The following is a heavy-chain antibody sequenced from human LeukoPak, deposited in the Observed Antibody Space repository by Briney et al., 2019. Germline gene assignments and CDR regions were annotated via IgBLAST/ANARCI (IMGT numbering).Heavy chain of an antibody. V-gene: IGHV4-61*01. CDR1: SDFFSSVTDY. Sequence: SETLSLTCTVSSDFFSSVTDYWAWIRQPPGKGLEWIGYFYNSGSSTYNPSLKNRVTISVDTSKEQFSLKVNSVTAADTAVYYCTRGAGWLIDYWGQGILVTVSS. D-gene: IGHD3-16*01. CDR2: FYNSGSS. CDR3: TRGAGWLIDY. J-gene: IGHJ4*02.